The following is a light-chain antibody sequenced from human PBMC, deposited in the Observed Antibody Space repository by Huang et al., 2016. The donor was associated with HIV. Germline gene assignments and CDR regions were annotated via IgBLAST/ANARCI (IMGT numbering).Light chain of an antibody. Sequence: DIRMTQAPSSLSASAGDRVTITCRASQSIDNSLNWYQQKPGKAPKLLVYSTSTLQNGVPSRFIGRGSGTGFTLTIDSLQPEDFATYSCQQYFTTPRVTFGPGTKVEI. V-gene: IGKV1-39*01. J-gene: IGKJ3*01. CDR3: QQYFTTPRVT. CDR2: STS. CDR1: QSIDNS.